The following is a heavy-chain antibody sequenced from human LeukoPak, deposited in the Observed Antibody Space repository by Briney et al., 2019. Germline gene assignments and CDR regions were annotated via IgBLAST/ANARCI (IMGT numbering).Heavy chain of an antibody. V-gene: IGHV3-30-3*01. CDR2: ISHDGSNE. CDR3: AKGGGNDYYGMDV. Sequence: GGSLRLSCAASGFTFSHYAMHWVRQAPGKGLEWVSFISHDGSNEYYADSVKGRLTISRDNSKNTLYLQINSLRAEDTAVYYCAKGGGNDYYGMDVWGQGTTVTVSS. J-gene: IGHJ6*02. CDR1: GFTFSHYA. D-gene: IGHD6-25*01.